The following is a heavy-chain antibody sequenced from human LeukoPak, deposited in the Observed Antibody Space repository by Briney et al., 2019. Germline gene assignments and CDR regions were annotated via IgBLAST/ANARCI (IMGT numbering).Heavy chain of an antibody. J-gene: IGHJ4*02. CDR3: ASYAIPNYYDSSSPFDY. Sequence: GGSLRLSCAASGFTFSSYWMHWVRQAPGKGLVWFSRINTDGSSTSYADSVKGRFTISRDNAKNTLYLQMNSLRAEDTAVYYCASYAIPNYYDSSSPFDYWGQGTLVTVSS. CDR1: GFTFSSYW. CDR2: INTDGSST. V-gene: IGHV3-74*01. D-gene: IGHD3-22*01.